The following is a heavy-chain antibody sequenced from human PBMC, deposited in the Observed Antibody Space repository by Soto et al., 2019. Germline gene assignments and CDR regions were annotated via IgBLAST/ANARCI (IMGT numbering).Heavy chain of an antibody. CDR2: ISAYNGNT. D-gene: IGHD3-3*01. V-gene: IGHV1-18*01. CDR1: GYTFTSYC. J-gene: IGHJ6*02. Sequence: ASVNVSCKDSGYTFTSYCISWVRPAPGQGLELMGWISAYNGNTNYAQKLQGRVTMTTDTSTSTAYMELRSLRSDDTAVYYCARASTTIFGVVMNYYYYGMDVWGQWTTVTVSS. CDR3: ARASTTIFGVVMNYYYYGMDV.